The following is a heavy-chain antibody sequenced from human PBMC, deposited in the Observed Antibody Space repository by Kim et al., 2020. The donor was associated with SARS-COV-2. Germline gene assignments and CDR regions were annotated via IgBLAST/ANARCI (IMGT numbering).Heavy chain of an antibody. D-gene: IGHD6-19*01. Sequence: YNPSLQSRVTISVDPSKNQFSLKLSSVTAADTAVYYCARGGVAAAFFAYWGQGTLVTASS. V-gene: IGHV4-59*09. J-gene: IGHJ4*02. CDR3: ARGGVAAAFFAY.